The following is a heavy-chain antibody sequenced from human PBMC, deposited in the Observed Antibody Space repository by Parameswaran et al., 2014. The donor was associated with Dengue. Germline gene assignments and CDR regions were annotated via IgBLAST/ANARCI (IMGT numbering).Heavy chain of an antibody. CDR1: GFTFSSYG. J-gene: IGHJ6*02. D-gene: IGHD4-17*01. CDR2: ISYDGSNK. V-gene: IGHV3-30*18. CDR3: AKEWGDYVFSHRDYYGMDV. Sequence: QAGGSLRLSCAASGFTFSSYGMHWVRQAPGKGLEWVAVISYDGSNKYYADSVKGRFTISRDNSKNTLYLQMNSLRAEDTAVYYCAKEWGDYVFSHRDYYGMDVWGQGTTVTVSS.